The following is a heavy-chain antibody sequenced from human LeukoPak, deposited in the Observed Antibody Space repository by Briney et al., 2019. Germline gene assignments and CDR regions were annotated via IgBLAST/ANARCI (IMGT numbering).Heavy chain of an antibody. V-gene: IGHV1-46*01. CDR2: INPSGGST. D-gene: IGHD4-17*01. J-gene: IGHJ5*02. CDR1: GYTFTSYY. CDR3: ARGGTDDYGDGEGVDWFDP. Sequence: ASVKVPCKASGYTFTSYYMHWVRQAPGQGLEWMGIINPSGGSTSYAQKFQGRVTMTRDTSTSTVYMELSSLRSEDTAVYYCARGGTDDYGDGEGVDWFDPWGQGTLVTVSS.